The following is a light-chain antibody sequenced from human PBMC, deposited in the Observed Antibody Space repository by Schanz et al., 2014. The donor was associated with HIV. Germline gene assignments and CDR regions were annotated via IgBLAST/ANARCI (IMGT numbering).Light chain of an antibody. CDR3: AAWDDRLNGPV. V-gene: IGLV1-44*01. Sequence: QSVLTQPPSASGTPGQRVTISCSGSSSNIGSNTVNWYQQLPGAAPKLLIYGNSNRPSGVPDRFFGSRSGTSASLAIHGLQSDDEAHYYCAAWDDRLNGPVFGGGTKLTVL. J-gene: IGLJ3*02. CDR2: GNS. CDR1: SSNIGSNT.